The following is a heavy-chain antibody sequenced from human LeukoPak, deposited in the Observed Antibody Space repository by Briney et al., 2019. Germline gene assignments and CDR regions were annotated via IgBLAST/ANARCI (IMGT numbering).Heavy chain of an antibody. CDR2: INLGGNT. V-gene: IGHV4-34*01. CDR1: GGPFSGYF. J-gene: IGHJ3*02. CDR3: ARDSIAVAEAFDI. Sequence: SETLSLTCAVYGGPFSGYFFTWIRQTPGKGLEWIGEINLGGNTNYNPSLKSRVTMSVGPATNHLSLKLNSVTAADTAVYYCARDSIAVAEAFDIWGQGTMVTVSS. D-gene: IGHD6-19*01.